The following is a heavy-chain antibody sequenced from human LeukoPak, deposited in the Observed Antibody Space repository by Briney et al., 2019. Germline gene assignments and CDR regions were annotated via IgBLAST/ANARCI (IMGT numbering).Heavy chain of an antibody. CDR3: ARDGGYDYFDS. J-gene: IGHJ4*02. Sequence: PSETLSLTCAVSGGSISSSNWWSWVRQPPGKGLEWIGEIYHSGSTDYNPSLKSRVTILVDESRNQFSLDVNSVTAADTAVYYCARDGGYDYFDSWGQGTLVTVSS. V-gene: IGHV4-4*02. CDR2: IYHSGST. CDR1: GGSISSSNW. D-gene: IGHD3-16*01.